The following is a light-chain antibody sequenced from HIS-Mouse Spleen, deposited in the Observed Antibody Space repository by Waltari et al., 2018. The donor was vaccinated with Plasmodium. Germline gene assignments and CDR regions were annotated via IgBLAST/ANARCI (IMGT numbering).Light chain of an antibody. CDR2: GAS. Sequence: EIVMTQSPATLSVSPGERATLSCRASQSVSSNLAWYQQKPGQAPRRLIYGASTRATGIPARCSGSGSVTEFTLTISSLQSEDFAVYYCQQYNNWPPEGAFGPGTKVDIK. CDR1: QSVSSN. J-gene: IGKJ3*01. CDR3: QQYNNWPPEGA. V-gene: IGKV3-15*01.